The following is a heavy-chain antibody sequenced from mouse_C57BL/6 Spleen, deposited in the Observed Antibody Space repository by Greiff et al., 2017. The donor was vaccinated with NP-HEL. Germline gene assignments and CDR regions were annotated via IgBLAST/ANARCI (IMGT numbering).Heavy chain of an antibody. Sequence: VQLQQPGAELVGPGSSVKLSCKASGYTFTSYWMDWVQQRPGQGLEWIGNIYPSDSETHNNQQLKDKATLTVDKSSSTDYMQLRSLTSEDSAGDYCAREGGTGFADWGQGTLVTVSA. CDR3: AREGGTGFAD. CDR2: IYPSDSET. CDR1: GYTFTSYW. D-gene: IGHD3-1*01. J-gene: IGHJ3*01. V-gene: IGHV1-61*01.